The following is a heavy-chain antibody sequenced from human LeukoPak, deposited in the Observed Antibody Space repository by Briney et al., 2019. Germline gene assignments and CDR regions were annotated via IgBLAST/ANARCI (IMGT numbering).Heavy chain of an antibody. V-gene: IGHV3-30*18. CDR2: ISYDGGNK. Sequence: PGGSLRLSCAASGFTFSRYGMHWVRQASGKGLEWVALISYDGGNKYYADSVKGRFTISRDNSKNTLYLQMNSLRPEDTAVYYCAKGDPYGSGSYPVDYWGQGTLVTVSS. J-gene: IGHJ4*02. CDR1: GFTFSRYG. D-gene: IGHD3-10*01. CDR3: AKGDPYGSGSYPVDY.